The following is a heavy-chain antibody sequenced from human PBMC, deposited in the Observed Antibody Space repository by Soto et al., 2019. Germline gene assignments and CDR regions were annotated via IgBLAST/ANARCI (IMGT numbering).Heavy chain of an antibody. D-gene: IGHD3-3*01. CDR2: IYYSGST. CDR3: ARGQRITIFGVANNWFDP. Sequence: SETLSLTCTVSGGSISSSSYYWGWIRQPPGKGLEWIGSIYYSGSTNYNPSLKSRVTISVDTSKNQFSLKLSSVTAADTAVYYCARGQRITIFGVANNWFDPWGQGTLVTVSS. J-gene: IGHJ5*02. CDR1: GGSISSSSYY. V-gene: IGHV4-39*07.